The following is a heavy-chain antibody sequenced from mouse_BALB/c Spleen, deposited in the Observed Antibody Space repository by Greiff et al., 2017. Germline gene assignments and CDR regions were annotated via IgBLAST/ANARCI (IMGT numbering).Heavy chain of an antibody. D-gene: IGHD1-1*01. CDR2: ISYSGST. V-gene: IGHV3-2*02. CDR1: GYSITSDYA. CDR3: ARGITWYFDV. J-gene: IGHJ1*01. Sequence: EVKLMESGPGLVKPSQSLSLTCTVTGYSITSDYAWNWIRQFPGNKLEWMGYISYSGSTSYNPSLKSRISITRDTSKNQFFLQLNSVTTEDTATYYCARGITWYFDVWGAGTTVTVSS.